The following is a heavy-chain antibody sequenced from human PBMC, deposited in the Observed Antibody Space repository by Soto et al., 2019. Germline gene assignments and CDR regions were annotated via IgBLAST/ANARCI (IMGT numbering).Heavy chain of an antibody. CDR1: GDSVSKYY. D-gene: IGHD4-17*01. V-gene: IGHV4-4*07. CDR3: ARSPAYGDYANLDT. CDR2: IHSTRSP. J-gene: IGHJ5*02. Sequence: LSLTCTVSGDSVSKYYWNWIRQPAGKGLEWIGRIHSTRSPNYNPSLKSRVTMSVDTSKNQFSLKLNLTSVTAADTAVYYCARSPAYGDYANLDTWGQGTLVTVSS.